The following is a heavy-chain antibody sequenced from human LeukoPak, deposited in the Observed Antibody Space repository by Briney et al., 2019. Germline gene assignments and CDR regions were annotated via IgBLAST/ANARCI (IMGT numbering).Heavy chain of an antibody. CDR1: GGSISSYY. CDR2: IYYSGST. V-gene: IGHV4-59*01. D-gene: IGHD2-15*01. CDR3: ARGYCSGGSCYSDY. J-gene: IGHJ4*02. Sequence: SETLSLTCTVSGGSISSYYWSWIRQPPGKGLEWIGYIYYSGSTNYNPSLKSRVTISVDTSKNQFSLKLSSVTAAGTAVYYCARGYCSGGSCYSDYWGQGTLVTVSS.